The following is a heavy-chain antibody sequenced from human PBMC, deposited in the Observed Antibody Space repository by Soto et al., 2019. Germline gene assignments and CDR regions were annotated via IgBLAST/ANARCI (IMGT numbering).Heavy chain of an antibody. V-gene: IGHV1-69*12. Sequence: QVQLVQSGAEVKKPGSSVKVSCKASGGTFSSYAISWVRQAPGQGLEWMGGIIPIFGTANYAQKFQGRVTITGDEPTSTAYMELSSLRSEDTAVYYCARDPLDSYGYFDYWGQGTLVTVSS. J-gene: IGHJ4*02. CDR3: ARDPLDSYGYFDY. D-gene: IGHD5-18*01. CDR2: IIPIFGTA. CDR1: GGTFSSYA.